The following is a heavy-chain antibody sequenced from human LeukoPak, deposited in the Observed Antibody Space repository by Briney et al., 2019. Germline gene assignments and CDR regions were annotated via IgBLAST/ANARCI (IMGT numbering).Heavy chain of an antibody. V-gene: IGHV3-30*04. CDR1: GFTFSSYA. Sequence: GGSLRLSCAASGFTFSSYAMHWVRQAPGKGLEWVAVISYDGSNKYYADSVKRRFTISRDNSKNTLYLQMNSLRAEDTAVYYCARDPNYYGSGSYSFDYWGQGTLVTVSS. D-gene: IGHD3-10*01. CDR2: ISYDGSNK. J-gene: IGHJ4*02. CDR3: ARDPNYYGSGSYSFDY.